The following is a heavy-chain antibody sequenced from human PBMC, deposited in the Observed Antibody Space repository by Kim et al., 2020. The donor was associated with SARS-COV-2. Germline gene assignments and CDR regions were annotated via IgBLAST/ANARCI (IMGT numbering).Heavy chain of an antibody. CDR3: AREGAAALNGFDP. J-gene: IGHJ5*02. Sequence: YVQCFTGRFVFSLDTSVSTAYLQISSLKAEDTAVYYCAREGAAALNGFDPWGQGTLVTVSS. D-gene: IGHD6-13*01. V-gene: IGHV7-4-1*02.